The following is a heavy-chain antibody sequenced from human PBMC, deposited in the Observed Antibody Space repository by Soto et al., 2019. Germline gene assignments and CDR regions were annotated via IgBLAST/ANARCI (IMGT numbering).Heavy chain of an antibody. V-gene: IGHV3-7*01. CDR1: GFSFRDYW. J-gene: IGHJ6*03. Sequence: GGSLRLSCAASGFSFRDYWMTWVRQAPGKGLDWVANIKQDGSEKYYLDSLKGRFTISRDNAKNSVYLLMNSLRAEDTAVYYCARGKDGRRAGTYYFDMDVWGKGTTVTVSS. CDR2: IKQDGSEK. CDR3: ARGKDGRRAGTYYFDMDV. D-gene: IGHD1-1*01.